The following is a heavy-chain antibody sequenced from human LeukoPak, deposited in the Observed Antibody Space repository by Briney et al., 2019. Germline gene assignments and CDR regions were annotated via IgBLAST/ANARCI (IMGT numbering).Heavy chain of an antibody. CDR3: ATDFSHFDFSSGFYSY. Sequence: GGSLRLSCAASGFGFSTAWMVWVRQSPGKGLEWVGRIKSNVGDDGKADYAAPVRGRFVMSRGGSQNVLYLQMNSLKTDDTAVYYCATDFSHFDFSSGFYSYWGQGVLVTVSS. V-gene: IGHV3-15*01. D-gene: IGHD3-3*01. CDR1: GFGFSTAW. CDR2: IKSNVGDDGKA. J-gene: IGHJ4*02.